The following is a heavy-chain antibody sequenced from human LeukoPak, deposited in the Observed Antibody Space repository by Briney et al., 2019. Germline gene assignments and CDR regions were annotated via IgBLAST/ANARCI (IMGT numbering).Heavy chain of an antibody. J-gene: IGHJ4*02. CDR2: INHSGTT. CDR3: ARKKLVARGYFDF. V-gene: IGHV4-39*01. D-gene: IGHD6-13*01. CDR1: GDSISNSGYY. Sequence: ETSETLSLTCTVSGDSISNSGYYWDWIRQSPGKGLEWIGSINHSGTTYYEPSLKSRVTISVDASKNQFSLKLSSVTVADTTIYYCARKKLVARGYFDFWGRGIPVTVSS.